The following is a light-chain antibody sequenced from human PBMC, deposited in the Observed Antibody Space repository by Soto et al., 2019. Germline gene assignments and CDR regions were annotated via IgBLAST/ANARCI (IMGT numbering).Light chain of an antibody. CDR3: QQYNTYST. CDR1: QSISRG. Sequence: DIPMTQSPSTLSASVGDRVTITCRASQSISRGLAWYQQKPGKAPKALIYDASTLRSGVPSRFSGGGSGTDCPLTISSLQPYDFATYYCQQYNTYSTFGQGTRLEI. V-gene: IGKV1-5*01. CDR2: DAS. J-gene: IGKJ5*01.